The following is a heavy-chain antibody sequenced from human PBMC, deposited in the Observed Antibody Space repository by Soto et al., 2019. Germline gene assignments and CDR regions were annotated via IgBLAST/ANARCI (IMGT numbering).Heavy chain of an antibody. Sequence: SETLSLTCAVYGGSFSGYYWSWIRQPPGKGLEWIGEINHSGSTNYNPSLKSRVTISVDTSKNQFSLKLSSVTAADTAVYYCARHHCSGGSCYGWFDPWGQGTLVTVSS. CDR3: ARHHCSGGSCYGWFDP. J-gene: IGHJ5*02. D-gene: IGHD2-15*01. CDR1: GGSFSGYY. V-gene: IGHV4-34*01. CDR2: INHSGST.